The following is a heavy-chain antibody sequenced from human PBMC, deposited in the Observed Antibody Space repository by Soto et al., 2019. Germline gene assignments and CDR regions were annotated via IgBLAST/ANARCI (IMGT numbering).Heavy chain of an antibody. Sequence: TSETLSLTCAVYGGSFSGYYWSWIRQPPGKGLEWIGEINHSGSTNYNPSLKSRVTISVDTSKNQFSLKLSSVTAADTAVYYCARVSIRYSSSWTLYYYYGMDVWGQGTKVTVSS. CDR1: GGSFSGYY. D-gene: IGHD6-13*01. CDR2: INHSGST. J-gene: IGHJ6*02. CDR3: ARVSIRYSSSWTLYYYYGMDV. V-gene: IGHV4-34*01.